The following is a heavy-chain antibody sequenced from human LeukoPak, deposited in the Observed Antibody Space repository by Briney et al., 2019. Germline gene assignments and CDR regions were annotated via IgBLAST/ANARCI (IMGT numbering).Heavy chain of an antibody. CDR1: GGSISSAD. CDR3: ARKNDFDI. J-gene: IGHJ3*02. D-gene: IGHD2/OR15-2a*01. CDR2: IFYSGTT. Sequence: ASETLSLTCTVSGGSISSADWNWIRQPPGKGLEWVGCIFYSGTTYYNPSIKNRVTISVDMSKSQFSLRLTSLPAADTAVYYCARKNDFDIWGQGTLVTVSS. V-gene: IGHV4-59*01.